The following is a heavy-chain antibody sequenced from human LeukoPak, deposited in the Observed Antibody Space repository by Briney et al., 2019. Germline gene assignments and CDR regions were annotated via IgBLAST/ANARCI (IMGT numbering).Heavy chain of an antibody. CDR2: IDTSGVTT. V-gene: IGHV3-23*01. CDR3: AKGDDFLADYRYRFDY. J-gene: IGHJ4*02. D-gene: IGHD3-9*01. Sequence: GGSLRLSCAASGFAFSDFWMSWVRQAPGNGLEWVSAIDTSGVTTQYADSVKGRFTIFRDNSKNTLYLQLNSLRAEDTAVYYCAKGDDFLADYRYRFDYWGQGTLVTVSS. CDR1: GFAFSDFW.